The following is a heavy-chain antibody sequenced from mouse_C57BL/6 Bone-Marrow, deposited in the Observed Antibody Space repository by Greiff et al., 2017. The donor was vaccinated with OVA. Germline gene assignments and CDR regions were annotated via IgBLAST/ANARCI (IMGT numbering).Heavy chain of an antibody. V-gene: IGHV10-1*01. D-gene: IGHD2-4*01. CDR3: VGDYDEGDYFDY. CDR2: IRSKSNNYAT. CDR1: GFSFNTYA. Sequence: EVQWVESGGGLVQPKGSLKLSCAASGFSFNTYAMNWVRQAPGKGLEWVARIRSKSNNYATYYADSVKDRFTISRDDSESMLYLQMNNLKTEDTAMYYCVGDYDEGDYFDYWGQGTTLTVSS. J-gene: IGHJ2*01.